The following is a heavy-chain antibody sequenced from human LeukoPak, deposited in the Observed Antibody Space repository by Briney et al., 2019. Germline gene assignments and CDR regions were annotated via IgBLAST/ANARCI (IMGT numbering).Heavy chain of an antibody. J-gene: IGHJ4*02. CDR1: GFTLRSYV. Sequence: GGSLRLSCIASGFTLRSYVMNWVRQTPGKGLEWVSSISGSGDSTFYADSVKGRFSISRDNSKNTLYLQVNGLRTEDTAVYYCAKDRLLNCRGDCYIFDYWGQGTVVTVSS. CDR2: ISGSGDST. D-gene: IGHD2-21*02. CDR3: AKDRLLNCRGDCYIFDY. V-gene: IGHV3-23*01.